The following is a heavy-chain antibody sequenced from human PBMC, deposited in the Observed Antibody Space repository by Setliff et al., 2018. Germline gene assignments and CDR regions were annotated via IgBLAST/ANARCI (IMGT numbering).Heavy chain of an antibody. CDR1: GGSFSGYY. CDR2: INPSGST. CDR3: ARGRIAAALYYFDY. V-gene: IGHV4-34*01. D-gene: IGHD6-13*01. Sequence: SETLSLTCAVYGGSFSGYYWSWIRQPPGKGLEWIGEINPSGSTNYNPSLESRVTISVDTSKNQFSLKLSSVTAADTAVYYCARGRIAAALYYFDYWGQGTLVTVSS. J-gene: IGHJ4*02.